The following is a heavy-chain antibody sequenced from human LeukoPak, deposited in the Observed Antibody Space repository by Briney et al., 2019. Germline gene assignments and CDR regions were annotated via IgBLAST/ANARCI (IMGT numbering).Heavy chain of an antibody. J-gene: IGHJ5*02. CDR2: INPNSGGT. D-gene: IGHD3-3*01. V-gene: IGHV1-2*02. Sequence: GASVKVSCKASGYTFTSYYMHWVRQAPGQGLEWMGWINPNSGGTNYAQKFQGRVTMTRDTSISTAYMELSRLRSDDTAVYYCARGYYYDFWSGYYSSGNWFDPWGQGTLVTVSS. CDR1: GYTFTSYY. CDR3: ARGYYYDFWSGYYSSGNWFDP.